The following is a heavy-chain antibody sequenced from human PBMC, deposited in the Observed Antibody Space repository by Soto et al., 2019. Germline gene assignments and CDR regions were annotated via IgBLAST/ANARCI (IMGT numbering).Heavy chain of an antibody. V-gene: IGHV3-33*01. CDR3: ARVGSGYAYYFDY. CDR1: GFTFSSYG. Sequence: QVQLVESGGGVVQPGRSLRLSCAAYGFTFSSYGMHWVRQAPGKGLEWVAVIWYDGSNKYYADSVKGRFTISRDNSKNALYLQMNSLRAEDTAVYYCARVGSGYAYYFDYWGQGTLVTVSS. J-gene: IGHJ4*02. CDR2: IWYDGSNK. D-gene: IGHD3-22*01.